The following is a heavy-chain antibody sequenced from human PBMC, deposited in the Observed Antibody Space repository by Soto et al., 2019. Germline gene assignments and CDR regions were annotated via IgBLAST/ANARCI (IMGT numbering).Heavy chain of an antibody. CDR2: IDSSGST. J-gene: IGHJ4*02. CDR1: GHSISNGGYH. D-gene: IGHD3-16*02. CDR3: ASRYLY. Sequence: PSETLSLTCTVSGHSISNGGYHWSWIRQPPGRGLEWIGYIDSSGSTYYNPSLKSRLTMSVDMSKNQFSLRLTSVTAADTAVYYCASRYLYWGQGLLVTVSS. V-gene: IGHV4-30-4*01.